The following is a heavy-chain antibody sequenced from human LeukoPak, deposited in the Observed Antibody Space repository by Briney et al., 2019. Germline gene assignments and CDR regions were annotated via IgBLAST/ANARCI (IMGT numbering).Heavy chain of an antibody. CDR3: ARARGITGTLYYFDY. Sequence: GASVKVSCKASGCTFSSYAISWVRQAPGQGLEWMGGIIPIFGTANYAQKFQGRVTITTDESTSTAYMELSSLRSEDTAVYYCARARGITGTLYYFDYWGQGTLVTVSS. CDR2: IIPIFGTA. CDR1: GCTFSSYA. D-gene: IGHD1-20*01. V-gene: IGHV1-69*05. J-gene: IGHJ4*02.